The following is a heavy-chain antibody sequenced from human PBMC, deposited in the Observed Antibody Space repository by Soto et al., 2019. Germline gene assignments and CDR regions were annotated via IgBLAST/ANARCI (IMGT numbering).Heavy chain of an antibody. V-gene: IGHV3-30-3*01. Sequence: QVQLVESGGGVVQPGRSLRLSCAASGFTFSSYAMHWVRQAPGKGLEWVAVISYDGSNKYYADSVKGRFTISRDNSKNTLYLQMNSLRAEETAVYYCAREERAYAFDIWGQGTMVTVSS. CDR2: ISYDGSNK. J-gene: IGHJ3*02. CDR1: GFTFSSYA. CDR3: AREERAYAFDI.